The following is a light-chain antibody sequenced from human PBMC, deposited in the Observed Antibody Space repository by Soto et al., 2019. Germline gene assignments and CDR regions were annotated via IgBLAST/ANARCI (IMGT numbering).Light chain of an antibody. CDR2: NDN. CDR3: AAWDDSLYVVV. Sequence: QSVLTQVPSASGTPGQRVIISCSGRSSNIGRNTLNWYQQLPGTAPKLLIYNDNHRPSGVPDLFSGSKSATSASLAISGLQAEDEADYFCAAWDDSLYVVVFGGGTKLAVL. CDR1: SSNIGRNT. J-gene: IGLJ2*01. V-gene: IGLV1-44*01.